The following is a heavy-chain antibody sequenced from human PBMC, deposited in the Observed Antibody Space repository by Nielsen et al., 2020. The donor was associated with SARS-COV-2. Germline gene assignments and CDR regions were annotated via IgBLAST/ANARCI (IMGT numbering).Heavy chain of an antibody. J-gene: IGHJ4*02. CDR1: GFIFSDYA. V-gene: IGHV3-23*01. D-gene: IGHD3-22*01. CDR2: IKTSGGTT. CDR3: VRVRDDGHYYDTGPFDD. Sequence: GESLKISCAASGFIFSDYAMAWVRQAPGKGLEWVSVIKTSGGTTYYADSVKGRFIMSRDNARDTLSLQMNSLSVEDTAVYYCVRVRDDGHYYDTGPFDDWGQGALVTVSS.